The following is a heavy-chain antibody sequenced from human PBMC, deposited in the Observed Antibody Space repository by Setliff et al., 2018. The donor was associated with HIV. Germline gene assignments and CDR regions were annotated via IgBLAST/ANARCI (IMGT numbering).Heavy chain of an antibody. J-gene: IGHJ4*01. V-gene: IGHV3-7*03. CDR2: IKEDGSET. CDR3: ASVLLNRKGWHWDR. D-gene: IGHD6-19*01. CDR1: GVIIRNHW. Sequence: GGSLRLSCAASGVIIRNHWMTWVRQAPGKGLEWVANIKEDGSETYFVDSLKGRFTASRDNARNSLYLQMNSLRAEDTAVYYCASVLLNRKGWHWDRWGHGPLVTVAS.